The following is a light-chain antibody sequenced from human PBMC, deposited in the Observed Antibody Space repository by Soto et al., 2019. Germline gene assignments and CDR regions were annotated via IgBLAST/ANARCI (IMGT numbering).Light chain of an antibody. V-gene: IGKV1-39*01. J-gene: IGKJ1*01. Sequence: DIQMTQSPSSLSASVGGRVTITCRASQRVSTYLNWYQQKPEKAPKLLIYAASSLQSGVPSRFSGSGSGTDFTLTISSLQPEDFATYYCQQSYSTPRTFGQGTKV. CDR3: QQSYSTPRT. CDR1: QRVSTY. CDR2: AAS.